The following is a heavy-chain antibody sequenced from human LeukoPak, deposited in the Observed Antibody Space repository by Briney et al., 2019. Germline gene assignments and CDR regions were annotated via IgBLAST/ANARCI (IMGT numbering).Heavy chain of an antibody. CDR1: GFIFSTYW. D-gene: IGHD3-10*01. V-gene: IGHV3-7*03. CDR2: IKQDGSEK. Sequence: GGSLRLSCAASGFIFSTYWMTWVRQAPGKGLEWVANIKQDGSEKYYVDSVKGRFTISRDNAKNSLYLQMNSLRAEDTAVYYCASIYGSGSHWGRFDPWGQGTLVTVSS. J-gene: IGHJ5*02. CDR3: ASIYGSGSHWGRFDP.